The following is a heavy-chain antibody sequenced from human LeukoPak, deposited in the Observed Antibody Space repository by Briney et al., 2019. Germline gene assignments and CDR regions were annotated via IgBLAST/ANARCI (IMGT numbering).Heavy chain of an antibody. Sequence: GGSLRLSCAASGFTFSSYAMHWVRQAPGKGLEYVSGISTNGGSTYYADSVKGRFTISRDNSKNTLFLQMGSLRAEDMAVYYCARTSVAAAISPYYFDYWGQGTLVTVSS. D-gene: IGHD2-2*02. CDR2: ISTNGGST. CDR3: ARTSVAAAISPYYFDY. CDR1: GFTFSSYA. V-gene: IGHV3-64*02. J-gene: IGHJ4*02.